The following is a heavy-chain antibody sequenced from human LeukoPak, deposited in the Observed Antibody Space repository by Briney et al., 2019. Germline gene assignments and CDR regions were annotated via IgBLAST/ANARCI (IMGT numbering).Heavy chain of an antibody. CDR3: AKALYYYDSSGYHPNWFDP. D-gene: IGHD3-22*01. CDR2: ISGSGGST. Sequence: GGSLRLSCAASGFTFSSYAMSWVRQAPGKGLEWVSAISGSGGSTYYADSVKGRFTISRDNSENTLYLQMNSRRAEDTAVYYCAKALYYYDSSGYHPNWFDPWGQGTLVTVSS. V-gene: IGHV3-23*01. CDR1: GFTFSSYA. J-gene: IGHJ5*02.